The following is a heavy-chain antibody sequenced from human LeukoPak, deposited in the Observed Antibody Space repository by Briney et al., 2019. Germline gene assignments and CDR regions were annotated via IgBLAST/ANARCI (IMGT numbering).Heavy chain of an antibody. V-gene: IGHV6-1*01. CDR1: GDSVSSNSAG. D-gene: IGHD2-15*01. CDR2: TYYRSKWYN. CDR3: ARLGLGGAFDI. J-gene: IGHJ3*02. Sequence: SQTLSVTCAISGDSVSSNSAGWNWIRQSPSRGLEWLGRTYYRSKWYNDYAVSVKSRITIKPDTSKNQFSLQLNSATPEDTAVYYCARLGLGGAFDIWGQGTMVTVSS.